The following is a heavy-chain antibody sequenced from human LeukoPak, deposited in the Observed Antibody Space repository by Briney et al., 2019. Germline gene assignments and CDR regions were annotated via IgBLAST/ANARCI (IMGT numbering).Heavy chain of an antibody. V-gene: IGHV1-2*02. CDR3: ASLPITMVRGVTSDY. CDR1: GYTFTSYG. J-gene: IGHJ4*02. Sequence: GASVKVSCKASGYTFTSYGISWVRQAPGQGLEWMGWINPNSGGTNYAQKFQGRVTMTRDTSISTAYMELSRLRSDDTAVYYCASLPITMVRGVTSDYWGQGTLVTVSS. CDR2: INPNSGGT. D-gene: IGHD3-10*01.